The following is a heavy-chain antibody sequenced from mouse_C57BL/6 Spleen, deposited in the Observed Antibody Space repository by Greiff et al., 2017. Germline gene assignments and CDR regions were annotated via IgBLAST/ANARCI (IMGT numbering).Heavy chain of an antibody. V-gene: IGHV1-64*01. CDR3: APYYSNFAWFAY. Sequence: QVQLQQSGAELVKPGASVKLSCNASGYTFTSYWMHWVKQRPGQGLEWIGMIHPNSGSTNYNEKFKSKATLTVDKSSSTAYMQLSSLTSEDSAVYYCAPYYSNFAWFAYWGQGTLVTVSA. D-gene: IGHD2-5*01. J-gene: IGHJ3*01. CDR2: IHPNSGST. CDR1: GYTFTSYW.